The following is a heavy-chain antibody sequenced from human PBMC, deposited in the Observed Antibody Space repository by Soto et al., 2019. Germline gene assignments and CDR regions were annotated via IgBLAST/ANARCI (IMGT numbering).Heavy chain of an antibody. Sequence: GSLRLSCASSGFTFSSYAMSWVRQAPGKGLEWVSAISGSGGSTYYADSVKGRFTISRDNSKNTLYLQMNSLRAEDTAVYYCAKGPLGPMIVVVIIAEYFQYWGQGTLVTVSS. CDR2: ISGSGGST. D-gene: IGHD3-22*01. CDR3: AKGPLGPMIVVVIIAEYFQY. CDR1: GFTFSSYA. V-gene: IGHV3-23*01. J-gene: IGHJ1*01.